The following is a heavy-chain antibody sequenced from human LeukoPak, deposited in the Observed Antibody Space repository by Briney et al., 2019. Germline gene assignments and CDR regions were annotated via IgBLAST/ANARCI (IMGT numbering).Heavy chain of an antibody. CDR3: ARRLRFGGGCDS. V-gene: IGHV4-34*01. CDR2: INHSGST. Sequence: GSLRLSCAASGFTFSSYEMNWVRQAPGKGLEWIGEINHSGSTNYNPSLKSRATISLDTSKNQFSLKLSSVTAADTTIYYCARRLRFGGGCDSWGQGTLVTVSS. D-gene: IGHD3-10*01. J-gene: IGHJ5*01. CDR1: GFTFSSYE.